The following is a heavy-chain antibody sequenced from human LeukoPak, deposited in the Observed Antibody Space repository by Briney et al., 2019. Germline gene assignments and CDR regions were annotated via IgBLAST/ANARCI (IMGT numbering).Heavy chain of an antibody. CDR1: GYTLTELS. J-gene: IGHJ4*02. Sequence: ASVKVSCKVSGYTLTELSMHWVRQAPGKGLEWMGGFDPEDGETIYARKFQGRVTMTEDTSTDTAYMELSSLRSEDTAVYYCATERITMVRGDPSGYFDYWGQGTLVTVSS. D-gene: IGHD3-10*01. CDR3: ATERITMVRGDPSGYFDY. CDR2: FDPEDGET. V-gene: IGHV1-24*01.